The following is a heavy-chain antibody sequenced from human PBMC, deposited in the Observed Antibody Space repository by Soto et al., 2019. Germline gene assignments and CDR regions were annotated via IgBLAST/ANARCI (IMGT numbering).Heavy chain of an antibody. J-gene: IGHJ3*02. D-gene: IGHD3-10*01. CDR3: ARAMGYYYGAGSLGAFDI. CDR1: GGSISSYY. V-gene: IGHV4-59*01. CDR2: IYYSGST. Sequence: SETLSLTCTVSGGSISSYYWSWIRQPPGKGLEWIGYIYYSGSTNYYPSLKSRVTIAVDTTKKQFSLKLSSVTAADTAVYYCARAMGYYYGAGSLGAFDIWGQGTMVTVSS.